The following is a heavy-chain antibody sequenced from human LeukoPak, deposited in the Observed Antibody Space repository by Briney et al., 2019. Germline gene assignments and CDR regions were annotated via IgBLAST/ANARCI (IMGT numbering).Heavy chain of an antibody. CDR1: GRSISSSSYY. J-gene: IGHJ4*02. D-gene: IGHD1-7*01. V-gene: IGHV4-39*01. Sequence: PSETLTLTCTVSGRSISSSSYYWGWIRQPPGKVLEWIGSIYYSGSTYYNPSLKSRITISVDTSKNQFSLRLSSVADADASVYYCARHLKKGELDYWGQGTLVTVSS. CDR3: ARHLKKGELDY. CDR2: IYYSGST.